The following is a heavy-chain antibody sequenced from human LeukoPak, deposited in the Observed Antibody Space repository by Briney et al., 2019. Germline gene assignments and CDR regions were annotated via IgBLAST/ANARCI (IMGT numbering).Heavy chain of an antibody. V-gene: IGHV3-66*01. CDR1: GFTVSRNY. Sequence: GSLTLSCAASGFTVSRNYMTWVSQAPGKGLEWVSVIYSGGGTYYAASVKGRFTISRDNSKNTLYLQMNSLRAEDTAVYYCASPWSYDYWGQGTLVTVSS. J-gene: IGHJ4*02. D-gene: IGHD2-8*02. CDR2: IYSGGGT. CDR3: ASPWSYDY.